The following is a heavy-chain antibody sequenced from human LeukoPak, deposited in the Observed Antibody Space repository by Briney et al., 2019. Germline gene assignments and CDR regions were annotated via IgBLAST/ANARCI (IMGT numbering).Heavy chain of an antibody. J-gene: IGHJ5*02. CDR2: ISSSGSTI. V-gene: IGHV3-48*03. CDR1: GFTFSSYE. CDR3: AKDRASWFDP. D-gene: IGHD4/OR15-4a*01. Sequence: GGALRLSCAASGFTFSSYEMNWVRQAPGKGLEWVSYISSSGSTIYYADSVKGRFTISRDNSKNTLYLQMNSLRAEDTAVYYCAKDRASWFDPWGQGTLVTVSS.